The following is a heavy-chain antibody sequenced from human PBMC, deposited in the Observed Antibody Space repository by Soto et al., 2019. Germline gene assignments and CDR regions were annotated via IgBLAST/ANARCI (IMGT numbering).Heavy chain of an antibody. J-gene: IGHJ4*02. D-gene: IGHD3-16*01. CDR3: ARRIDYGEDY. CDR1: GFTFSPYS. Sequence: GSLRLACAASGFTFSPYSMDWVRQAPGKGLEWVSSISRDSIFIYYADSVRGRFTISRDNAKNSLYLQMNSLRADDTAVYYCARRIDYGEDYWGQGTQVTVPQ. V-gene: IGHV3-21*01. CDR2: ISRDSIFI.